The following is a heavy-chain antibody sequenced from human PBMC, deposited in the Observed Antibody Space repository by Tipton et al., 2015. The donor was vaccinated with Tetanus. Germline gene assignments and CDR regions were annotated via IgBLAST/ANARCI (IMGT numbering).Heavy chain of an antibody. Sequence: VQSGAEVKEPGASVKVSCKASGYTFTTYYMNWARQAPGQGLGWMGIISPESGGTNYAQKFQGRVTMTVDTSTSTVYMDLSRLTSEDTAVYYCARGAVITGTTFSSYYGLDVWGQGATVTVSS. V-gene: IGHV1-46*01. D-gene: IGHD1-7*01. CDR3: ARGAVITGTTFSSYYGLDV. CDR1: GYTFTTYY. CDR2: ISPESGGT. J-gene: IGHJ6*02.